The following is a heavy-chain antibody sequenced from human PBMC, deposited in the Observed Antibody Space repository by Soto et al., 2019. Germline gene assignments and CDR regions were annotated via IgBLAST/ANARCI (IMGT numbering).Heavy chain of an antibody. CDR3: ASQLYSDGWHKSDY. CDR1: GFTFSSHG. Sequence: QVQLVESGGGVVQPGRSLRLSCAASGFTFSSHGMHWFRQAPGKGLEWVAVIWYDGGNKYYADSVQGRFTISRDNSKSTLYLQMNSLRADDTAVYYCASQLYSDGWHKSDYWGQGTLVTVSS. V-gene: IGHV3-33*03. D-gene: IGHD6-19*01. CDR2: IWYDGGNK. J-gene: IGHJ4*02.